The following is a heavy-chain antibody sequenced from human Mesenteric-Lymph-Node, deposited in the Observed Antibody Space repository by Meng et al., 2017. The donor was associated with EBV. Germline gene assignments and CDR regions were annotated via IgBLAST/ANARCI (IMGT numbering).Heavy chain of an antibody. CDR1: GGSLSDYY. Sequence: HVQLQQGGAGLLQPSGTLSLTCAVYGGSLSDYYWSWIRQPPGKGLEWIGEINHSGNTHNNPSLKSRVSMSVDTSKNQFSLKLDSVTAADTAMYYCAGHVGRGGDYWDQGALVTVSS. V-gene: IGHV4-34*01. CDR2: INHSGNT. CDR3: AGHVGRGGDY. D-gene: IGHD3-10*01. J-gene: IGHJ4*02.